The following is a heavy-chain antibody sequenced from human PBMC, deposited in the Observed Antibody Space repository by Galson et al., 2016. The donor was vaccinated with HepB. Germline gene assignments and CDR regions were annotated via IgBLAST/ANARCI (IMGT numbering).Heavy chain of an antibody. J-gene: IGHJ4*02. D-gene: IGHD3-3*01. CDR1: GGSISSGGYY. V-gene: IGHV4-31*03. CDR2: IHYSGST. CDR3: ARRGFLERLLFFDY. Sequence: TLSLTCTVSGGSISSGGYYWSWIRQHPGKGLEWIGYIHYSGSTYYNPSLESRVTISVDTPKNQFSLKVNSVTAADTAVYYCARRGFLERLLFFDYWCPGALVTVSS.